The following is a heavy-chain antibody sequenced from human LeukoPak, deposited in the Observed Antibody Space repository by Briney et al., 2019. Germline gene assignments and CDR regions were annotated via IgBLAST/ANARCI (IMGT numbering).Heavy chain of an antibody. J-gene: IGHJ4*02. V-gene: IGHV3-20*04. Sequence: PGGSLRLSCAASGFSFDDYGISWVRQAPGKGLEWLSGINWKTGATGYSDSVKGRFTISKDNTKNSLYLQMNSLRAEDTAFYYCARETSARGVSTHWGQGTLVTVSS. CDR1: GFSFDDYG. D-gene: IGHD3-10*01. CDR2: INWKTGAT. CDR3: ARETSARGVSTH.